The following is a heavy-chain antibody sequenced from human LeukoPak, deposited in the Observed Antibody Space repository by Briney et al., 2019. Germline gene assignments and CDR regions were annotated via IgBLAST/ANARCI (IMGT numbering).Heavy chain of an antibody. J-gene: IGHJ4*02. CDR2: IHHSGST. CDR1: VESVSGYY. V-gene: IGHV4-34*01. CDR3: ARGERPGPDY. D-gene: IGHD2-8*02. Sequence: SETLSLTCAVYVESVSGYYWSWIRQPPGKGLEWIGEIHHSGSTNYNPSLESRVTLSLDTSKNQFSLKVTSVTAADTAVYYCARGERPGPDYWGQGTLVTVSS.